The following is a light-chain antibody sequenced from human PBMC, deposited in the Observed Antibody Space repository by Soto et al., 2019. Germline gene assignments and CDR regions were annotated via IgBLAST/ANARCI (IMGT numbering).Light chain of an antibody. J-gene: IGLJ3*02. CDR1: SSDIGDYIY. V-gene: IGLV2-14*01. Sequence: QSALTQPASVSGSPGQSITISCTGTSSDIGDYIYVSWYQHHPGKAPKLIIYEVSNRPSGVSNRFSGSKSGNTASLTISGLQAEDEADYYCSSYTTSSTRVFGGGTQLTVL. CDR2: EVS. CDR3: SSYTTSSTRV.